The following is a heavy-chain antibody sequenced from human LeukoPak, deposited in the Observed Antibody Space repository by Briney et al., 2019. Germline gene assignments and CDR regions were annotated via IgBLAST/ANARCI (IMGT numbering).Heavy chain of an antibody. Sequence: ASVKVSCKASGGTFSSYAISWVRQARGQGIEWMGGSIPIFGTANYAQKFQGRVTITADESTSTAYMELRRLRSEDTAVYYCARVEMAVACINYFDYWGQGTLVTVS. D-gene: IGHD6-19*01. J-gene: IGHJ4*02. CDR2: SIPIFGTA. V-gene: IGHV1-69*01. CDR1: GGTFSSYA. CDR3: ARVEMAVACINYFDY.